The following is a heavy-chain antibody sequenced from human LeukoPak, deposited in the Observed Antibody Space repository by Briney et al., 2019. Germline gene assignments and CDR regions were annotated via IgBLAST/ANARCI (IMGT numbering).Heavy chain of an antibody. CDR3: ARGDSGYHPNWYFDL. CDR1: GYTFTSYY. CDR2: VSAYNGNT. V-gene: IGHV1-18*01. J-gene: IGHJ2*01. Sequence: ASVKVSCKASGYTFTSYYITWVRQAPGQGLEWMGWVSAYNGNTNFAQNFQGRVTMTTDASTSTAYMELTSLTSDDTAVYYCARGDSGYHPNWYFDLWGRGTLVTVSS. D-gene: IGHD5-12*01.